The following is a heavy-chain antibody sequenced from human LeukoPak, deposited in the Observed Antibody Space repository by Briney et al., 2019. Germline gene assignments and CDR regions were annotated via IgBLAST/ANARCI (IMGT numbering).Heavy chain of an antibody. Sequence: PGGSLRLSCAAFGFTFSDYYMSWIRQAPGKGLEWVSYISSSTYTNYVDSVKGRFTISRDNAKNSMYLQMNSLRAEDTAVYYCARISGSYVFDYWGQGTLVTVSS. CDR1: GFTFSDYY. V-gene: IGHV3-11*03. D-gene: IGHD1-26*01. CDR3: ARISGSYVFDY. CDR2: ISSSTYT. J-gene: IGHJ4*02.